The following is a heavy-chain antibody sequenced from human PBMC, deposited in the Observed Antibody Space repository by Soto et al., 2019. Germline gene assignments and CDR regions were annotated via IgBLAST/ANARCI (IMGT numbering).Heavy chain of an antibody. CDR2: IIPIFGTA. CDR3: ARETTPRGWGSQDDAFDI. D-gene: IGHD7-27*01. Sequence: ASVKVSCKASGGTFSSYAISWVRQAPGQGLEWMGGIIPIFGTANYAQKFQGRVTITADESTSTAYMELSSLRSEDKAVYYCARETTPRGWGSQDDAFDIWGQGTMVTVSS. CDR1: GGTFSSYA. V-gene: IGHV1-69*13. J-gene: IGHJ3*02.